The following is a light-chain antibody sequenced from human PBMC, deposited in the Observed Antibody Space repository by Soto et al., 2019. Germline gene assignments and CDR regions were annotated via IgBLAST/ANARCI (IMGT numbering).Light chain of an antibody. V-gene: IGKV3-15*01. CDR3: QQYNHWPPRYT. CDR1: QSVSSN. Sequence: EIVMTQSPATLSVSPGERATLSCRASQSVSSNLAWYQQRPGQAPRLLIYGASTRATGIPARFSGSGSGTEFTLTITSLRSEDCALYYCQQYNHWPPRYTFGQGTKLEI. J-gene: IGKJ2*01. CDR2: GAS.